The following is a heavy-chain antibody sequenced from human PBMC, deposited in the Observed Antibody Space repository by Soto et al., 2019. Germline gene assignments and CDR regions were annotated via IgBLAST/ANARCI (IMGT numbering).Heavy chain of an antibody. D-gene: IGHD6-19*01. CDR1: GYTFTNYA. V-gene: IGHV1-3*01. J-gene: IGHJ4*02. Sequence: GASVKVSCKASGYTFTNYAMHWVRQAPGQRLELMGWINAGSGFTEYSQKFQGSFTITRDTSATTVYLELSSLRFEDTAVYYCARGRSNGWPFDYWGQGTPVTVSS. CDR3: ARGRSNGWPFDY. CDR2: INAGSGFT.